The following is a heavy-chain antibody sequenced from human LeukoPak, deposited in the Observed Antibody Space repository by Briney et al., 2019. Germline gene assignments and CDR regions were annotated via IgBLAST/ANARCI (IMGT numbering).Heavy chain of an antibody. CDR2: IFPSSVEI. CDR1: GFTFSDFP. Sequence: GGSLRLSCAASGFTFSDFPMIWVRQAPGKGLEWVSTIFPSSVEIHYADSVKGRFTISRDSAKNSLYLQMNSLRVEDTAVYYCARDDTHSDTSGSFYDAFDIWGQGTMVTVSS. D-gene: IGHD3-22*01. J-gene: IGHJ3*02. V-gene: IGHV3-21*01. CDR3: ARDDTHSDTSGSFYDAFDI.